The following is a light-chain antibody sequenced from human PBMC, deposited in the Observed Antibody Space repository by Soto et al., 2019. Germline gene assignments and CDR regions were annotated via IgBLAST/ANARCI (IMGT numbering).Light chain of an antibody. CDR1: QSVSSSF. Sequence: EIVLTQSPGTLSLSPGERATLSCRASQSVSSSFLAWYQQKPDQAPRLLIYGASSRATGIPDRFSGSGSGTXXXXXXXXXXXXXXXVYYCQQYGSSPWTFGQGTKVEIK. J-gene: IGKJ1*01. V-gene: IGKV3-20*01. CDR2: GAS. CDR3: QQYGSSPWT.